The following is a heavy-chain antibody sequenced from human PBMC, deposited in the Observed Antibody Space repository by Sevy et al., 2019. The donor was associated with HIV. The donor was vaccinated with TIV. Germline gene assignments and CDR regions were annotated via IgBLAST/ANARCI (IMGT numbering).Heavy chain of an antibody. D-gene: IGHD6-13*01. V-gene: IGHV3-30*02. CDR2: IHFDGSDK. CDR3: AKNTAAAGVGGFHY. J-gene: IGHJ4*02. Sequence: GGSLRLSCAASGFTFSHYALHWVRQAPGKGLDWLAFIHFDGSDKYYADSVKGRFTISRDNSKNTLYLQMNSLRVEDTAVYFCAKNTAAAGVGGFHYWGQGTLVTVSS. CDR1: GFTFSHYA.